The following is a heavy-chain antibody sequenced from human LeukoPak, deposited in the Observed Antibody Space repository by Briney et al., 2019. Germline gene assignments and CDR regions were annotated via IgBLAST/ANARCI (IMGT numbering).Heavy chain of an antibody. CDR1: GYSITRGFY. J-gene: IGHJ4*02. D-gene: IGHD4-23*01. V-gene: IGHV4-38-2*02. Sequence: SETLSLTCSVFGYSITRGFYWGWIRQPPGQGLEWIGTVSHSGSTYYNPSLKSRVNISVDTSNNQFSLKVNSVTAADTAMYYCATDSDVRRFFHWGQGTVVTVSS. CDR2: VSHSGST. CDR3: ATDSDVRRFFH.